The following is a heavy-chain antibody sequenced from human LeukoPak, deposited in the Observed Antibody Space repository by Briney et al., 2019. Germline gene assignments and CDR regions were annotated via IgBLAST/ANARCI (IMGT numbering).Heavy chain of an antibody. V-gene: IGHV3-9*01. CDR1: GFTFDDYA. CDR3: AKGRRIAVAGSCDY. D-gene: IGHD6-19*01. Sequence: PGGSLRLSCAASGFTFDDYAMHWVRQAPGKGPEWVSGISWNSGSIGYADSVKGRFTISRDNAKNSLHLQMNSLRAEDTALYYCAKGRRIAVAGSCDYWGQGTLVTVSS. J-gene: IGHJ4*02. CDR2: ISWNSGSI.